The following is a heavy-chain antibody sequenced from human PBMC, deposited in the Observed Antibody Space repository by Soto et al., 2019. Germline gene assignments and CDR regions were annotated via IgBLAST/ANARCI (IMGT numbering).Heavy chain of an antibody. J-gene: IGHJ6*02. CDR3: ARRLRNSYYYGMDV. CDR2: INHSGST. V-gene: IGHV4-34*01. CDR1: GGSFSGYY. Sequence: SETLSLTCAVYGGSFSGYYWSWIRQPPGKGLEWIGEINHSGSTNYNPSLKSRVTISVDTSKNQFSLKLSSLTAADTAVYYCARRLRNSYYYGMDVWRQGTTVTVSS.